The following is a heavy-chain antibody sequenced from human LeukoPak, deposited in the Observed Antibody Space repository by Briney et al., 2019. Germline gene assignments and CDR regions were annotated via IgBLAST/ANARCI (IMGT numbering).Heavy chain of an antibody. CDR3: AKEKVLATVGTVGFDP. D-gene: IGHD6-13*01. V-gene: IGHV3-23*01. J-gene: IGHJ5*02. CDR2: ISGSGANT. CDR1: GFTFSTNA. Sequence: GGSLRLSCAASGFTFSTNAMSWVRQAPGKGLEWVSAISGSGANTYYADSVKGRFTISRDNSKSTLYLQINSLRAEDTAVYYCAKEKVLATVGTVGFDPWGQGTLVTVSS.